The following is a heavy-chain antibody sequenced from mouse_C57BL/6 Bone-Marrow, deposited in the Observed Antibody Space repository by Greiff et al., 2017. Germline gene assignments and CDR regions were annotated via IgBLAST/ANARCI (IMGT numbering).Heavy chain of an antibody. Sequence: VQLQQSGAELARPGASVKLSCKASGYTFTSYGISWVKQRPGQGLEWIGEIYPRSGNTYYNEKFKGKATLTADKSSSTAYMELRSLTYEDSAVYFCARAPYYYGSSFYYAMDYWGQGTSVTVSS. CDR1: GYTFTSYG. CDR3: ARAPYYYGSSFYYAMDY. D-gene: IGHD1-1*01. V-gene: IGHV1-81*01. CDR2: IYPRSGNT. J-gene: IGHJ4*01.